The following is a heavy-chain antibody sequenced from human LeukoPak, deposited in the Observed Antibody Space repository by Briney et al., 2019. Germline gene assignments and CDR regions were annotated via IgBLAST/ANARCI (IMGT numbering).Heavy chain of an antibody. V-gene: IGHV4-59*01. CDR3: ARSYDFWSGGFDY. D-gene: IGHD3-3*01. CDR1: GGSISIYY. J-gene: IGHJ4*02. Sequence: SETLSLTCAVSGGSISIYYWGWIRQPPGKGLEWVGYIYYSGSTNYNPSLKTLGTISVDTSKTQFSLKLSSVTAADTAVYYCARSYDFWSGGFDYWGQGTLVTVSS. CDR2: IYYSGST.